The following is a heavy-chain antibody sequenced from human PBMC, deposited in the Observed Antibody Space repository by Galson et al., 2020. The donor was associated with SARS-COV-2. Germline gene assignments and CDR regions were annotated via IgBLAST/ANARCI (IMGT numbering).Heavy chain of an antibody. D-gene: IGHD6-13*01. V-gene: IGHV6-1*01. CDR3: ARHRVVAGGTLWGRSPSYCDYGMDV. J-gene: IGHJ6*02. CDR1: GSSVSTNSAT. CDR2: AHYRSKWSF. Sequence: SETLSLTCAVSGSSVSTNSATWNWIRQSPSRGLEWLGRAHYRSKWSFDYAVSVKGRLTISPDASKNQFSLHLNSVTPEDTAVYYCARHRVVAGGTLWGRSPSYCDYGMDVWGQGTAVTVSS.